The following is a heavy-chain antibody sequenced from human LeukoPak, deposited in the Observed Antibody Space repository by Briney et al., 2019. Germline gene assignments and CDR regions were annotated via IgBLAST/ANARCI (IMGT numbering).Heavy chain of an antibody. Sequence: GESLKISCKGSGYSFTNYWIGWVRQMPGKVLEWMGIIYPADSDTRYSPSFQGQVTISADKSISTAYLQWSSLKASDTAMYYCARRSYCGGDCYSDYWGQGTLVTVSS. CDR1: GYSFTNYW. J-gene: IGHJ4*02. V-gene: IGHV5-51*01. D-gene: IGHD2-21*02. CDR2: IYPADSDT. CDR3: ARRSYCGGDCYSDY.